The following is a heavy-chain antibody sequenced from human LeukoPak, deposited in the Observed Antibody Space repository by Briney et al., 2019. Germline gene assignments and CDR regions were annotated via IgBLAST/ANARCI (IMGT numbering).Heavy chain of an antibody. J-gene: IGHJ4*02. CDR1: GFTVSSNY. CDR3: ARVRGLTDSSGSLYYFDY. D-gene: IGHD3-22*01. CDR2: IYSGGST. V-gene: IGHV3-53*01. Sequence: GGSLRLSCAASGFTVSSNYMSWVRQAPGKGLEWVSVIYSGGSTYYADSVKGRFTISRDNSKNTLYLQKNSLRAEDTAVYYCARVRGLTDSSGSLYYFDYWGQGTLVTVSS.